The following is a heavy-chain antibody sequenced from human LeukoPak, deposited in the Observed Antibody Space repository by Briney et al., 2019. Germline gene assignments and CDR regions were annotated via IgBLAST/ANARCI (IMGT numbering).Heavy chain of an antibody. Sequence: AGGSLRLSCGASGFTFSSYAMSWVRQAPGKGLEWVSAISGSGGSTYYADSVKGRFTISRDNSKNTLYLQMNSLSSEDTAVYYCANCGVGLRPGFDYWGQGTLVTVSS. CDR3: ANCGVGLRPGFDY. CDR1: GFTFSSYA. V-gene: IGHV3-23*01. CDR2: ISGSGGST. J-gene: IGHJ4*02. D-gene: IGHD2-15*01.